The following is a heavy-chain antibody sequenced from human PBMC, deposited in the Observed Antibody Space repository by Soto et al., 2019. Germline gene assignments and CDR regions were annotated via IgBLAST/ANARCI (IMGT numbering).Heavy chain of an antibody. CDR2: MNPNSGNT. CDR3: ARGLGELSFGRYYYYYYMDV. D-gene: IGHD3-16*02. J-gene: IGHJ6*03. V-gene: IGHV1-8*01. Sequence: MGWMNPNSGNTGYAQKFQGRVTMTRNTSISTAYMELSSLRSEDTAVYYCARGLGELSFGRYYYYYYMDVWGKGTTVTVSS.